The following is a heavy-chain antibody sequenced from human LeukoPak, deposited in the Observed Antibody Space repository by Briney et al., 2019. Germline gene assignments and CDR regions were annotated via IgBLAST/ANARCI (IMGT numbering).Heavy chain of an antibody. CDR1: GYTFAGYH. D-gene: IGHD6-6*01. V-gene: IGHV1-2*02. CDR3: AREATQYSSSFDH. Sequence: ASVKVSCKASGYTFAGYHIHWVRQAPGQGLEWMGRINPNNYDTKYAQQFQGRVTMTSDMSTTTAYMEVNSLRYDDTAVYFCAREATQYSSSFDHWGQGALVTVSS. CDR2: INPNNYDT. J-gene: IGHJ4*02.